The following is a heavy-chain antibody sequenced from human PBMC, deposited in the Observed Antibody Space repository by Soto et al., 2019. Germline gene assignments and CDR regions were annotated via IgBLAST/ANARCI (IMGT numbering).Heavy chain of an antibody. D-gene: IGHD6-19*01. CDR2: IYWDGDR. CDR1: GFSFNTRGVG. Sequence: QITLKESGPTLMKPTQTLALTCTFSGFSFNTRGVGVAGIRQPPGKTLEWLAVIYWDGDRRYSPSLTDRLSITKDMSTKQVVLTLSNVDPVDTGTYYCAHLVPGPLSFAYWGQGALVTVSS. J-gene: IGHJ4*02. CDR3: AHLVPGPLSFAY. V-gene: IGHV2-5*02.